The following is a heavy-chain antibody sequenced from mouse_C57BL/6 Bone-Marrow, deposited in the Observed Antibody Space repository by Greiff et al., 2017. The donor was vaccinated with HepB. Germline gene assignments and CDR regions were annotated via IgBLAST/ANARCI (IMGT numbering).Heavy chain of an antibody. CDR2: ISNFAYSI. CDR3: ARRTPYWYFDV. CDR1: GFTFSDYG. V-gene: IGHV5-15*04. J-gene: IGHJ1*03. Sequence: DVMLVESGGGLVQPGGSLKLSCAASGFTFSDYGMAWVRQAPRKGPEWVAFISNFAYSIYYADTVKGRFTISRENAKNTLYLEMSSLRSEDTAMYYCARRTPYWYFDVWGTGTTVTVSS.